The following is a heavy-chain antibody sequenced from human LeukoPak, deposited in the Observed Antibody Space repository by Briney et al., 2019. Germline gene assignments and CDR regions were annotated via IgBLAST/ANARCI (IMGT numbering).Heavy chain of an antibody. J-gene: IGHJ4*02. CDR3: VRGIDTAMVTWGKDYYDSSGYHYFDY. V-gene: IGHV4-59*01. D-gene: IGHD3-22*01. CDR2: IYYSGSI. Sequence: SETLFLTCTVSGGSISSYYWSWIRQPPGKGLEWIGYIYYSGSINYNPSLKSRVTISVDTSKNQFSLKLSSVTAADTAVYYCVRGIDTAMVTWGKDYYDSSGYHYFDYWGQGTLVTVSS. CDR1: GGSISSYY.